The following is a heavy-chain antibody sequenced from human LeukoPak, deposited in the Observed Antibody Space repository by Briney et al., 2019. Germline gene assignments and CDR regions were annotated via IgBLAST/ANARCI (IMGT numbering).Heavy chain of an antibody. CDR3: ARHVKRGDAFDI. Sequence: SETLSLTCTVSGGSISSYYWSWIRQPPGKGLEWIGYIYTSGSTNYNPSLKSRVTISVDTSKNQFSLKLSSVTAADTAVYYCARHVKRGDAFDIWGQGTMVTVSS. J-gene: IGHJ3*02. CDR1: GGSISSYY. V-gene: IGHV4-4*09. CDR2: IYTSGST.